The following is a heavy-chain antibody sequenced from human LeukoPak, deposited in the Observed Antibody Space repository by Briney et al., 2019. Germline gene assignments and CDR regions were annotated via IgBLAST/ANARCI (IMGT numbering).Heavy chain of an antibody. CDR2: ISAYNGNT. CDR1: GYTFTSYG. Sequence: RASVKVSCEASGYTFTSYGISWVRQAPGQGLEWMGWISAYNGNTNYAQKLQGRVTMTTDTSTSTAYMELRSLRSDDTAVYYCARVRIMITFGGVIVRPADYWGQGTLVTVSS. D-gene: IGHD3-16*02. V-gene: IGHV1-18*01. J-gene: IGHJ4*02. CDR3: ARVRIMITFGGVIVRPADY.